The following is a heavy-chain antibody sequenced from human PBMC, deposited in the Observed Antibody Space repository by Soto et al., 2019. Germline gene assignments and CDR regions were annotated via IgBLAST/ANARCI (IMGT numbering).Heavy chain of an antibody. V-gene: IGHV1-69*13. D-gene: IGHD6-6*01. CDR2: IIPIFGTA. Sequence: ASVKVSCKASGGTFSSYAISWVRQAPGKGLEWMGGIIPIFGTANYAQKFQGRVTITADESTSTAYMELSSLRSEDTAVYYCAARASSIAALSFDYWGQGTLVTVSS. CDR1: GGTFSSYA. CDR3: AARASSIAALSFDY. J-gene: IGHJ4*01.